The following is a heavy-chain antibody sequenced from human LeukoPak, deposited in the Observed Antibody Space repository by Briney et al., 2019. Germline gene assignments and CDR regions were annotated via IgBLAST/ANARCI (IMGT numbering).Heavy chain of an antibody. J-gene: IGHJ4*02. CDR2: IHYSGRT. CDR3: ARDRVWDLQSLRYFDS. Sequence: SSETLSLTCTVSGGSVSSGSCFWSWIRQPPGEGLEWIGYIHYSGRTNYNPSLESRVTISADTSKNQFSLKLNSVTAADTAVYYCARDRVWDLQSLRYFDSWGQETLVTVSS. CDR1: GGSVSSGSCF. V-gene: IGHV4-61*01. D-gene: IGHD1-26*01.